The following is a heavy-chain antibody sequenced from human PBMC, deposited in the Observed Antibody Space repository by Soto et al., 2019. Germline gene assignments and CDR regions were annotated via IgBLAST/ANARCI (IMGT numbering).Heavy chain of an antibody. D-gene: IGHD6-13*01. J-gene: IGHJ5*02. CDR2: IYYSGST. V-gene: IGHV4-39*01. CDR3: ARLPQQLSPDGFDP. CDR1: GGSISSSSYY. Sequence: QLQLQESGPGLVKPSETLSLTCTVSGGSISSSSYYWGWIRQPPGKGLEWIGSIYYSGSTYYNPSLNSRVTISVDTSKYPFSLKLSSVTAADTAVYYGARLPQQLSPDGFDPWGQGTLVTVSS.